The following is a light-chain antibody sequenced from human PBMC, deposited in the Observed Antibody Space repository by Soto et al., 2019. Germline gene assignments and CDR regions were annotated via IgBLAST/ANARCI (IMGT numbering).Light chain of an antibody. Sequence: QSALTQSPSASGSPGQSVTISCIGTSSDVGGYNYVSWYQHHPGKAPKLIIYEVTKRPSGVPDRFSGSRSGTTASLTVSGLQAEDEADYYCGSYAGGSTFVFGNGTKVTVL. CDR1: SSDVGGYNY. CDR3: GSYAGGSTFV. J-gene: IGLJ1*01. V-gene: IGLV2-8*01. CDR2: EVT.